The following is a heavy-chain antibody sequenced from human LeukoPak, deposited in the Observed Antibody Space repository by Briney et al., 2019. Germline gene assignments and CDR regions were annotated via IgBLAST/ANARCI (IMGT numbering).Heavy chain of an antibody. V-gene: IGHV3-66*01. D-gene: IGHD4-17*01. Sequence: GGSLRLSCAASGFTVSSNYMSWVRQAPGKGLEWVSVIYSGGSTYYADSVKGRFTISRDNSKNTLYLQMNSLRAEDTAVYHCARDLYGDYTFDYWGQGTLVTVSS. CDR3: ARDLYGDYTFDY. J-gene: IGHJ4*02. CDR1: GFTVSSNY. CDR2: IYSGGST.